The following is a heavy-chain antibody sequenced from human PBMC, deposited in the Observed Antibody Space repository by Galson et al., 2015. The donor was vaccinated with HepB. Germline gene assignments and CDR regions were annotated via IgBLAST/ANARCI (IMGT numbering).Heavy chain of an antibody. Sequence: SVKVSCKASGYTFTSYGISWVRQAPGQGLEWMGWISAYNGNTNYAQKLQGRVTMTTDTSTSTAYMELSSLRSEDTAVYYCARGTDIVVVPAAPTSLYYFDYWGQGTLVTVSS. V-gene: IGHV1-18*01. CDR3: ARGTDIVVVPAAPTSLYYFDY. D-gene: IGHD2-2*01. CDR2: ISAYNGNT. CDR1: GYTFTSYG. J-gene: IGHJ4*02.